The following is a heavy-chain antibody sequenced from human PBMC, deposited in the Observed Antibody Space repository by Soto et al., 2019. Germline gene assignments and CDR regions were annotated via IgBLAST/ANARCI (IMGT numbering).Heavy chain of an antibody. D-gene: IGHD3-3*01. J-gene: IGHJ2*01. CDR3: ARVGGGEKDFWSGYYNRNWYFDL. Sequence: SETLSLTCTVSGGSISSSSYYWGWIRQPPGKGLEWIGSIYYSGSTYYNPSLKSRVTISVDTSKNQFSLKLSSVTAADTAVYYCARVGGGEKDFWSGYYNRNWYFDLWGRGTLVTVSS. V-gene: IGHV4-39*07. CDR1: GGSISSSSYY. CDR2: IYYSGST.